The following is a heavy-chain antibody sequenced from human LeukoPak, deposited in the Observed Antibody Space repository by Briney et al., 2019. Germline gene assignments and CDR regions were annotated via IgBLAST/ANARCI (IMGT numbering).Heavy chain of an antibody. CDR2: IGGSGTT. Sequence: GGSLRLSCAASGFTFSSYPMSWVRRTPGKGLEWVSSIGGSGTTYYADSVRGRLTISRDNSKNTLYLQMNSLRAEDTAVYYCAKGRIQNAFDIWGQGTMVTVSS. J-gene: IGHJ3*02. CDR1: GFTFSSYP. V-gene: IGHV3-23*01. CDR3: AKGRIQNAFDI.